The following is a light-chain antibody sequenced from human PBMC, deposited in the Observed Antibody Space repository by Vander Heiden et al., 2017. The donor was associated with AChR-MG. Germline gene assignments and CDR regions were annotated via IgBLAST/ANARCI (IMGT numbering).Light chain of an antibody. CDR1: QSVSSSY. CDR3: QQYGSSPT. Sequence: EIVLTQSPGTLPLSPGERATLSCRASQSVSSSYLAWYQQKPGQAPRLLFYGASSRATGIPDRFSGNGSGTNFTLTISRLEPEDFAVYYCQQYGSSPTFGQGTKVEIK. CDR2: GAS. J-gene: IGKJ1*01. V-gene: IGKV3-20*01.